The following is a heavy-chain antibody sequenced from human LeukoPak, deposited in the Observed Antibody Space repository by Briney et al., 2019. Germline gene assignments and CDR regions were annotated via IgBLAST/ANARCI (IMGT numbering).Heavy chain of an antibody. V-gene: IGHV4-59*12. J-gene: IGHJ6*02. CDR2: IYYSGST. Sequence: SETLSLTCTVSGGSISSYYWSWIRQPPGKGLEWIGYIYYSGSTNYNPSLKSRVTISVDTSMNQFSLNLSSVTAADTAVYYCARDFFDPGTSLAMDVWGQGTTVTVSS. D-gene: IGHD3-10*01. CDR3: ARDFFDPGTSLAMDV. CDR1: GGSISSYY.